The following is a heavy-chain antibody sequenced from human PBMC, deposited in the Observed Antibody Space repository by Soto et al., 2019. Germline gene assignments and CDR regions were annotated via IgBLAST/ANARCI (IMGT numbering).Heavy chain of an antibody. Sequence: EVQLVESGGGLVKPGGALRLSCAASGFTFSSYSMNWVRQAPGKGLEWVSSISSSSSYIYYADSVKVRFTISRDNAKNSLYLQMNSLRAEDTAVYYCARDVKYMTTVTFRTPDDYWGQGTLVTVSS. D-gene: IGHD4-17*01. CDR1: GFTFSSYS. CDR3: ARDVKYMTTVTFRTPDDY. V-gene: IGHV3-21*01. CDR2: ISSSSSYI. J-gene: IGHJ4*02.